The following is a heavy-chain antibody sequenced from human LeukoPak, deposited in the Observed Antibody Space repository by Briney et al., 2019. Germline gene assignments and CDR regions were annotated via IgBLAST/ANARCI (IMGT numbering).Heavy chain of an antibody. Sequence: GGSLRLSCAASGFTFSSYSMNWVRQAPGKGLEWVSSISSSSSYIYYADSVKGRFTISRDNAKNSLYLQMNSLRAEDTAVYYCARDSGSYGGVFDYWGQGTLVTVSS. V-gene: IGHV3-21*01. CDR1: GFTFSSYS. CDR2: ISSSSSYI. D-gene: IGHD1-26*01. J-gene: IGHJ4*02. CDR3: ARDSGSYGGVFDY.